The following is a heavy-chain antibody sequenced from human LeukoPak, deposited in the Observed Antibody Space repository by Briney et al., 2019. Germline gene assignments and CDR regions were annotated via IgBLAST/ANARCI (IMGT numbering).Heavy chain of an antibody. Sequence: GGSLRLSCAASRFTFSSYGMHWVRQAPGKGLEWVAVISYDGSNKYYADSVKGRFTISRDNSKNTLYLQMNSLRAEDTAVYYCAKDPGMVYFDYWGQGTLVTVSS. CDR3: AKDPGMVYFDY. D-gene: IGHD3-10*01. CDR1: RFTFSSYG. J-gene: IGHJ4*02. CDR2: ISYDGSNK. V-gene: IGHV3-30*18.